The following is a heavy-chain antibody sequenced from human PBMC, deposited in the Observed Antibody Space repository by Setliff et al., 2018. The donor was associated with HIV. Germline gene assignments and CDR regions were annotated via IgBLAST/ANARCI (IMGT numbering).Heavy chain of an antibody. V-gene: IGHV4-61*09. D-gene: IGHD2-8*01. J-gene: IGHJ4*02. CDR2: IYTSGRT. Sequence: PSETLSLTCTVSGDSISSDSYYWSWIRQPAGKGLEWIGHIYTSGRTNYNPSLKSRVTISVDTSKNQFSLKVNSVTAADTAMYFCARESPDGLDYWGQGTLVTVSS. CDR1: GDSISSDSYY. CDR3: ARESPDGLDY.